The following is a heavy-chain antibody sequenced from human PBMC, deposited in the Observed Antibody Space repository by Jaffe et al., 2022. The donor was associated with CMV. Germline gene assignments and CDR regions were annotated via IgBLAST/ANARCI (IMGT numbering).Heavy chain of an antibody. Sequence: QVQLVQSGAEVKKPGASVRVSCKASGYTFTSYYIHWVRQAPGQGLEWVGTINPIISRTDYAQRFRGRVTVTRDTSTSTVYMELTSLKSEDTAVFYCTRGRWELDAFDVWGQGTMVTVSP. J-gene: IGHJ3*01. CDR1: GYTFTSYY. V-gene: IGHV1-46*01. CDR3: TRGRWELDAFDV. D-gene: IGHD1-26*01. CDR2: INPIISRT.